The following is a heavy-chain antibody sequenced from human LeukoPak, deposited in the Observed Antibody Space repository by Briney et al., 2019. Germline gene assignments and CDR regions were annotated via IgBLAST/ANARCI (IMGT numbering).Heavy chain of an antibody. CDR1: GGSISSGGYY. J-gene: IGHJ4*02. V-gene: IGHV4-30-4*08. CDR2: IYYSGST. Sequence: PSQTLSLTCTVSGGSISSGGYYWSWIRQPPGKGLEWIGYIYYSGSTYYNPSLKSRVTISVDTSKNQFSLKLSSVTAADTAVYYCARESIVVPAAIDYWGQGTLVTVSS. D-gene: IGHD2-2*01. CDR3: ARESIVVPAAIDY.